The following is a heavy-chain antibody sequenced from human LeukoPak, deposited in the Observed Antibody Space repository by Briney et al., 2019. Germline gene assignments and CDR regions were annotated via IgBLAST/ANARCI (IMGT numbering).Heavy chain of an antibody. Sequence: PGGSLRLSCAASGFTFDDYAMHWVRQAPGKGLQWVSGTSGSGFNRCYADSVKGRFTISRDNSKNTLYLQMNSLRAEDTAIYYCAKSLAMSASGVEYWGQGTLVAVSS. V-gene: IGHV3-23*01. CDR1: GFTFDDYA. J-gene: IGHJ4*02. CDR3: AKSLAMSASGVEY. CDR2: TSGSGFNR.